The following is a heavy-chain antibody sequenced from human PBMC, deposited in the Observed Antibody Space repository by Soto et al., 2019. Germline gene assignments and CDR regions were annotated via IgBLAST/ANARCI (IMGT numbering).Heavy chain of an antibody. V-gene: IGHV1-69*08. J-gene: IGHJ3*02. CDR2: IIPILGIA. D-gene: IGHD1-1*01. CDR3: ARDAGTPRADAFDI. CDR1: GGTFSSYT. Sequence: QVQLVQSGAEVKKPGSSVKVSCKASGGTFSSYTISWVRQAPGQGLEWMGRIIPILGIANYAQKFQGRVTITADKSTSTDYMELSSLRSEDTDVYYCARDAGTPRADAFDIWGQGTMVTVSS.